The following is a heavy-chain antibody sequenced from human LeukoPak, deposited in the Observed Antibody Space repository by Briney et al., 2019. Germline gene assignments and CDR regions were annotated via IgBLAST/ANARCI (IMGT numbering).Heavy chain of an antibody. Sequence: PSETLSLTCTVSGGSTSDSNSFWGWIRQPPGKGLEWIGSVHNSGRTYYKSSLKSRLTISVDTSKNHFSLQLSSVTAADTAFYYCARGIDILSGVGFDYWGEGTLVAVCS. CDR3: ARGIDILSGVGFDY. CDR1: GGSTSDSNSF. V-gene: IGHV4-39*07. J-gene: IGHJ4*02. D-gene: IGHD3-9*01. CDR2: VHNSGRT.